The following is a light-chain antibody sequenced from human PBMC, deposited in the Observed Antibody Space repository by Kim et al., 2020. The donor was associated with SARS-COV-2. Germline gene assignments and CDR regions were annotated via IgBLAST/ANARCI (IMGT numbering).Light chain of an antibody. J-gene: IGKJ5*01. V-gene: IGKV1-17*01. Sequence: IKMTQSPSSLSASVGDRVTITCRASQDIRNDLGWYQQNPGRAPKRLIYGASSLQSGVPSRFSGSGSGTEFTPTISSLQPEDFATYYCLQHNTYSITFGQGTRLEIK. CDR3: LQHNTYSIT. CDR1: QDIRND. CDR2: GAS.